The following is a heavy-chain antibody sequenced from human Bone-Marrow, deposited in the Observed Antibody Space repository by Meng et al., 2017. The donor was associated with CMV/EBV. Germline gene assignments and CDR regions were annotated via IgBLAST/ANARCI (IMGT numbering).Heavy chain of an antibody. V-gene: IGHV3-30-3*01. CDR1: GFTFSSYA. CDR3: ARRVAATPHLNWFDP. J-gene: IGHJ5*02. D-gene: IGHD2-15*01. CDR2: ISYDGSNK. Sequence: GGSLRLSCAASGFTFSSYAMHWVRQAPGKGLEWVAVISYDGSNKYYADSVKGRFTISRDNSKNTLYLQMNSLRAEDTAVYYCARRVAATPHLNWFDPWGQGTLVTVSS.